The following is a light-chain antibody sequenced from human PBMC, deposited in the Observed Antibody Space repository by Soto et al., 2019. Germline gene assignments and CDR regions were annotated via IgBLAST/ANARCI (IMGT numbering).Light chain of an antibody. J-gene: IGKJ3*01. CDR2: DAS. CDR3: QQSSNWPRGIT. CDR1: QSVSSY. V-gene: IGKV3-11*01. Sequence: EIVLTQSPATLSLSPGERATLSCRASQSVSSYLAWYQQKPGQAPRLLIYDASNRATGIPARFSGSGSETDFTLTISSLEPEDFAVYYCQQSSNWPRGITVGPGTKVDIK.